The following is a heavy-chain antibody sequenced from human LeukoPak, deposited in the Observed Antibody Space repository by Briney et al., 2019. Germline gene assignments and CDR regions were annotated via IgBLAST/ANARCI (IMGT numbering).Heavy chain of an antibody. J-gene: IGHJ4*02. Sequence: PGGSLRLSCAASGFTLSSYAMSWVRQAPGKGLEWVSAISGSGGSTYYADSVKGRFTISRDNSKNTLYLQMNSLRAEDTAVYYCAKTHSSGYLGDYFDYWGQGTLVTVSS. CDR1: GFTLSSYA. V-gene: IGHV3-23*01. CDR3: AKTHSSGYLGDYFDY. CDR2: ISGSGGST. D-gene: IGHD3-22*01.